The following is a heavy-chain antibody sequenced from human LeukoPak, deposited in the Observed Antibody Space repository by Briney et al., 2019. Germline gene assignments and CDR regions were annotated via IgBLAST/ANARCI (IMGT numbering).Heavy chain of an antibody. CDR1: RGSIYSYY. J-gene: IGHJ2*01. Sequence: SDTLSLTCTVSRGSIYSYYWSWIRQPPGKGLEWIGYIYYSGSTSYNPSLKSRVTMSVDSSKNQFSLKLSSVTAADTAVFYCVRGNGNGYFDFWGRGTLVTVSS. CDR2: IYYSGST. D-gene: IGHD1-1*01. V-gene: IGHV4-59*07. CDR3: VRGNGNGYFDF.